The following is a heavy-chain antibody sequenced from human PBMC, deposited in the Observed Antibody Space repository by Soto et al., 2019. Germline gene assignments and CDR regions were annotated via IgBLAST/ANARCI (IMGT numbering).Heavy chain of an antibody. CDR2: INYRGTP. CDR1: GGSFSSHY. J-gene: IGHJ1*01. D-gene: IGHD2-8*01. V-gene: IGHV4-59*11. Sequence: SETLSLTCMVSGGSFSSHYWSWIRQSPGKGLEWIGHINYRGTPDFNPSLKRRVTISITSKNQLSLDITSATAADTAVYFCARSLFDDGDVNVDWGQGTLVTVSS. CDR3: ARSLFDDGDVNVD.